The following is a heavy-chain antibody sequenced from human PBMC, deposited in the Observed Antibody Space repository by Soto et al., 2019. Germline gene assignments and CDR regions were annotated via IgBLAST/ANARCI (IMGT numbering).Heavy chain of an antibody. J-gene: IGHJ4*02. D-gene: IGHD3-22*01. CDR3: AYYRDSSARDVDF. CDR1: GFSFSNAW. CDR2: IKSEANGGTT. Sequence: EVQLVESGGGLVKPGGSLRLSCAASGFSFSNAWMKWVRQAPGKGLEWVGRIKSEANGGTTDHAAAVKGRFIISRDDSKNMLFLQMDSLITEDSAVYYCAYYRDSSARDVDFWGQGTPVTVSS. V-gene: IGHV3-15*07.